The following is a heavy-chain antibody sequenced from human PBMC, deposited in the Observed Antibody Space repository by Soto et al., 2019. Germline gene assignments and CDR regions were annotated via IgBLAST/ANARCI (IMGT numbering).Heavy chain of an antibody. CDR1: GGPFGGYY. CDR2: INQSGSA. Sequence: QVQLQQWGAGLLRPSETLSLTCAVYGGPFGGYYWSWIRQPPGKGLEWIGEINQSGSATYTPSLTSRVTISLDRSTNPFSLKMNSVTAADTAVYSCATDGGGRNYYSSGMDVWGRGTTVSVSS. D-gene: IGHD3-22*01. CDR3: ATDGGGRNYYSSGMDV. J-gene: IGHJ6*04. V-gene: IGHV4-34*01.